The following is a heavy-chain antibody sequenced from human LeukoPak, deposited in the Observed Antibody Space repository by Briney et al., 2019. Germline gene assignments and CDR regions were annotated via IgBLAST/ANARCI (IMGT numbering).Heavy chain of an antibody. CDR1: GFAFGSEA. CDR3: ARAPGIAVAGTDY. V-gene: IGHV3-23*01. D-gene: IGHD6-19*01. CDR2: ISPGGGTT. J-gene: IGHJ4*02. Sequence: PGGSLRLSCGVSGFAFGSEAMNWVRQSPARGLEWVASISPGGGTTYYADSVKGRFTISRDNSKNTLYLQMNSLRAEDTAVYYCARAPGIAVAGTDYWGQGTLVTVSS.